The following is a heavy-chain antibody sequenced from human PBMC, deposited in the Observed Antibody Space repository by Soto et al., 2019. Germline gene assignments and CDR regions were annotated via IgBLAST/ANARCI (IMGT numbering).Heavy chain of an antibody. CDR3: AKETFSSGWHYYYYGMGV. V-gene: IGHV3-30*18. CDR2: ISYDGSNK. D-gene: IGHD6-19*01. J-gene: IGHJ6*02. CDR1: GFTFSSYG. Sequence: QVQLVESGGGVVQPGRSLRLSCAASGFTFSSYGMHWVRQAPGKGLEWVAVISYDGSNKYYADSVKGRFTISRDNSKNTLYLQMNSLRAEDTAVYYCAKETFSSGWHYYYYGMGVWGQGTTVTVSS.